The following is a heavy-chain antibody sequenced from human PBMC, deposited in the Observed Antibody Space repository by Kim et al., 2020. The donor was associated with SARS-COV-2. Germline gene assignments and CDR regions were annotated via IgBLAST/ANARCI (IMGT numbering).Heavy chain of an antibody. CDR2: INSDGSST. J-gene: IGHJ3*02. Sequence: GGSLRLSCAASGFTFSSYWMHWVRQAPGKGLVWVSRINSDGSSTSYADSVKGRFTISRDNAKNTLYLQMNSLRAEDTAVYYCARGYSSSWYLDAFDIWGQGTMVTVSS. V-gene: IGHV3-74*01. CDR3: ARGYSSSWYLDAFDI. D-gene: IGHD6-13*01. CDR1: GFTFSSYW.